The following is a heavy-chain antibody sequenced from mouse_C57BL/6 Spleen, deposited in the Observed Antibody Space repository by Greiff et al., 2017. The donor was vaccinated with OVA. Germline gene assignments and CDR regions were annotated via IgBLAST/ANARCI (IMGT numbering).Heavy chain of an antibody. CDR3: ARHNCGSNECYFDY. D-gene: IGHD1-1*01. Sequence: EVKLVESGGDLVKPGGSLKLSCAASGFTFSSYGMPWVRQTPDKRLEWVATISSGSSYTYYSDRVKGRFTISRDKAKNTLYLQMSSLKSEDTAMYYCARHNCGSNECYFDYWGQGTTVTVSS. J-gene: IGHJ2*01. CDR1: GFTFSSYG. CDR2: ISSGSSYT. V-gene: IGHV5-6*01.